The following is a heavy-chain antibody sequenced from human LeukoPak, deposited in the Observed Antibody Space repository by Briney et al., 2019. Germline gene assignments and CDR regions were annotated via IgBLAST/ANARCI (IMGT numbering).Heavy chain of an antibody. CDR1: GGSISSSSYY. CDR3: TRDQLSGSIDY. V-gene: IGHV4-39*07. D-gene: IGHD1-26*01. CDR2: IYYSGST. Sequence: SETLSLTCTVSGGSISSSSYYWGWIRQPPGKGLEWIGSIYYSGSTYYNPSLKSRVTISVDTSKNQFSLKLSSVTAADTAVYYCTRDQLSGSIDYWGQGTLVTVSS. J-gene: IGHJ4*02.